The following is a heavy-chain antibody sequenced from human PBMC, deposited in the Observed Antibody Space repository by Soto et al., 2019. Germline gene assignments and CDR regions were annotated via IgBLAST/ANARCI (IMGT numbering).Heavy chain of an antibody. D-gene: IGHD3-22*01. J-gene: IGHJ4*02. V-gene: IGHV4-34*01. CDR2: INHSGST. CDR1: GGSFSGYY. CDR3: ARVHYYDSSGKNLYYFDY. Sequence: PSETLSLTCAVYGGSFSGYYWSWIRQPPGKGLEWIGEINHSGSTNYNPSLKSRVTISVDASKNQFSLKLSSVTAADTAVYYCARVHYYDSSGKNLYYFDYWGQRTLVTVSP.